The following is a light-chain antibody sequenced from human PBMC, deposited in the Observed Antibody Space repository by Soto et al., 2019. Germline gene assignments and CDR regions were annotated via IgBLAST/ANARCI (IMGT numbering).Light chain of an antibody. CDR2: DVS. J-gene: IGKJ5*01. Sequence: EFVLTQSPATLSMSPGERATLSCRASQTVRSYLAWYQQKPGQAPRLLIYDVSTRATGIPARFSGSGSGTDVSLTISSLEPEDFAVYYCLQPTNWPLITFGQGTRLEIK. CDR3: LQPTNWPLIT. CDR1: QTVRSY. V-gene: IGKV3-11*01.